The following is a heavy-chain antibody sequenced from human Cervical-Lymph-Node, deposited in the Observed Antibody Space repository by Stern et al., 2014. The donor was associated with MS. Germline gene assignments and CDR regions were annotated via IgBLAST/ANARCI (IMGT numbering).Heavy chain of an antibody. D-gene: IGHD1-26*01. CDR3: ARDGGSDAFDI. CDR1: EFTFNNYW. J-gene: IGHJ3*02. Sequence: EVQLVESGGGLVQPGGSLRLSCAASEFTFNNYWMHWVRQAPGKGLVWVSRISSSGRSTTYADSVKGRFTISRDDAKNTLFLQMHSLRADDTAVYYCARDGGSDAFDIWGQGTMVSVFS. CDR2: ISSSGRST. V-gene: IGHV3-74*01.